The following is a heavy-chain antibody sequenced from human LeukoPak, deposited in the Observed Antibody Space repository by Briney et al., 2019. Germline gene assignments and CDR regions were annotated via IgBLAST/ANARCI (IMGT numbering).Heavy chain of an antibody. CDR3: ARGGLSAYCGGDCYTFDY. D-gene: IGHD2-21*02. V-gene: IGHV3-74*01. J-gene: IGHJ4*02. CDR1: GFTFDDYG. CDR2: INSDGSST. Sequence: GGSLRLSCAASGFTFDDYGMSWVRQAPGKGLVWVSRINSDGSSTSYADSVKGRFTISRDNAKNTLYLQMNSLRAEDTAVYYCARGGLSAYCGGDCYTFDYWGQGTLVTVSS.